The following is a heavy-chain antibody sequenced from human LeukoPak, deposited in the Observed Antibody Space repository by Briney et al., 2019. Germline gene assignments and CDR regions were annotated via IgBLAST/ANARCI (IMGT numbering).Heavy chain of an antibody. CDR1: GYTFIAYY. Sequence: ASVKVSCKASGYTFIAYYRHWVRQAPGQGLEWMGWIKPSSGGTNYAQKFQGRVTMTRDTSISTAYMELSRLGSDDTAVYYCARDLKVRGPVDYWGQGSLVTVSS. CDR2: IKPSSGGT. J-gene: IGHJ4*02. CDR3: ARDLKVRGPVDY. D-gene: IGHD3-10*01. V-gene: IGHV1-2*02.